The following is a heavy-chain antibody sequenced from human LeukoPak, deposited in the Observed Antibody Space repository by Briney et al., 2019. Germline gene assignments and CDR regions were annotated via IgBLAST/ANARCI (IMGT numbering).Heavy chain of an antibody. CDR1: GGSIRSGSYY. V-gene: IGHV4-61*02. CDR2: IYTSGST. J-gene: IGHJ6*03. D-gene: IGHD2-2*01. CDR3: AREVFTVPYYYYYMDV. Sequence: SQTLSLTCTLSGGSIRSGSYYWSWIRQPAGKGLEWIGRIYTSGSTNYNPSLKSRVSISVDTSKNQFSLKLSSVTAADTAVYYCAREVFTVPYYYYYMDVWGKGTTVNISS.